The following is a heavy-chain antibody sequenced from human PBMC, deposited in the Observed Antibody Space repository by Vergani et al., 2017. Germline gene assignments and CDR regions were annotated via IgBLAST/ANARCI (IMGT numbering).Heavy chain of an antibody. CDR3: ARHTTYTDS. V-gene: IGHV5-51*01. J-gene: IGHJ4*02. CDR1: EYSFGNYW. CDR2: IYPADSDT. D-gene: IGHD1-1*01. Sequence: EVELVQSGPEMRTPGESLTISCKGSEYSFGNYWIGWVRQMPGKGLEWMGIIYPADSDTRYSPSFQGQVTISADKSISTAFLQWDSLKASDTALDYCARHTTYTDSWGQGTLVTVSS.